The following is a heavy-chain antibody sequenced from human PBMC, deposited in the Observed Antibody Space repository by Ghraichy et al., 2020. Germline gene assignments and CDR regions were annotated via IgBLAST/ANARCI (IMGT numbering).Heavy chain of an antibody. CDR1: GFTVSSNY. CDR2: IYSGGST. D-gene: IGHD5-18*01. Sequence: GGLRLSCAASGFTVSSNYMSWVRQAPGKGLEWVSVIYSGGSTYYADSVKGRFTNSRDNSKNTLYLQMNSLRAEDTAVYYCASRSGYSYGDYYYYGMDVWGQGTTVTVSS. CDR3: ASRSGYSYGDYYYYGMDV. V-gene: IGHV3-53*01. J-gene: IGHJ6*02.